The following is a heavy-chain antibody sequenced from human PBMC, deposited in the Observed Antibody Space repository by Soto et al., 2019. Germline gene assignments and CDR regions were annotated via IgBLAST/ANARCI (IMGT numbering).Heavy chain of an antibody. J-gene: IGHJ6*02. V-gene: IGHV3-23*01. D-gene: IGHD2-2*01. CDR2: ITGSGGST. CDR1: AFTFSSYA. Sequence: GGSLRLSCAASAFTFSSYAMNWVRQAPGKGLEWVSVITGSGGSTYYADSVKGRFTISRDNSKNTLYLQMNSLRAEDTAVYYCAKDVVVVPAASPNYYGMDVWGQGTTVTVSS. CDR3: AKDVVVVPAASPNYYGMDV.